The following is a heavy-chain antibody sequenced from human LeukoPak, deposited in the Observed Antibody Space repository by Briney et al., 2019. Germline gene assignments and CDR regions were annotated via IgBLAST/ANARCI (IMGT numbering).Heavy chain of an antibody. CDR3: ARGGDDYVWGSYRF. D-gene: IGHD3-16*02. CDR1: GGSITRSSHY. CDR2: IYYTGST. Sequence: SETLSLTCSVSGGSITRSSHYWGWIRQPPGKGLEWIGSIYYTGSTNYNPSLKSRVTISEDTSKNQFSLKLSSVTAADTAVYYCARGGDDYVWGSYRFWGQGTLVTVSS. J-gene: IGHJ4*02. V-gene: IGHV4-39*07.